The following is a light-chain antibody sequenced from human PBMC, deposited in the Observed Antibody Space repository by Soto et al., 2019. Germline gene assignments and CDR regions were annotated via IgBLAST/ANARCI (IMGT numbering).Light chain of an antibody. CDR3: QQYGSSPLT. V-gene: IGKV3-20*01. CDR1: QSVSSSH. CDR2: GAS. J-gene: IGKJ4*01. Sequence: EIVLTQSPGTLSLSPGERATLSCRASQSVSSSHLAWYQQKPGQAPRLLIHGASSRATGIPDRFSGSGSGTDFTLTITRLEPEDSAVYYCQQYGSSPLTFGGGTKVEIK.